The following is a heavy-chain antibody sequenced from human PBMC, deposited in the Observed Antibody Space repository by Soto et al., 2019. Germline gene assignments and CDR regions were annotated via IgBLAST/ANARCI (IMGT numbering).Heavy chain of an antibody. CDR3: AREERYY. CDR2: ISYDGSNK. J-gene: IGHJ4*02. CDR1: GFTFSSYA. Sequence: QVQLVESGGGVVQPGRSLRLSCAASGFTFSSYAMHWVRQAPGKGLEWVAVISYDGSNKYYADSVKGRFTISRDNSKNTLYLQMNSLRAEDTAVYYCAREERYYWGQGTLVTVSS. V-gene: IGHV3-30-3*01. D-gene: IGHD1-1*01.